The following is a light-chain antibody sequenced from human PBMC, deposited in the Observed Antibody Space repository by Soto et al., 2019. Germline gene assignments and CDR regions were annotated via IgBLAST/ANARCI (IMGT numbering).Light chain of an antibody. CDR3: QQSYSTPFT. V-gene: IGKV1-39*01. Sequence: DIQMTQSPSSLSASVGDRVTITCRARQSISSYLNWYQQKPGKAPKLLIYAASSLQSGVPSRFSGSGSGKDFTLAISSLQPEDFATYYCQQSYSTPFTFGPGTKVDIK. CDR2: AAS. J-gene: IGKJ3*01. CDR1: QSISSY.